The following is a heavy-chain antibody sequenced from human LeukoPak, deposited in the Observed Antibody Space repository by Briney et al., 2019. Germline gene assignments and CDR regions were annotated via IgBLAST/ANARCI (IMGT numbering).Heavy chain of an antibody. Sequence: ASVKVSYKASGYTFNGYYLHWVRQAPGQGPEWMGKINTNSGVTDYAQNFQGRVTMTRDTSTTTAYMELSRLTSDDTAVYYCARDTGFPFFDFWGQGTLVTVSS. J-gene: IGHJ4*02. CDR1: GYTFNGYY. CDR3: ARDTGFPFFDF. V-gene: IGHV1-2*02. CDR2: INTNSGVT.